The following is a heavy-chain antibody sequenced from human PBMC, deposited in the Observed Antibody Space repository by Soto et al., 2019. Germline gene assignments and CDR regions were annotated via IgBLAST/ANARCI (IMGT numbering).Heavy chain of an antibody. D-gene: IGHD6-19*01. CDR2: ISGSGDIT. J-gene: IGHJ4*02. Sequence: VQLLESGGGLVQSGGSLRLSCAASGFTFNTYPMSWVRQAPGKGLEWVSAISGSGDITNYADSVKGRFTISRDNSKNTLYLQMNSLRAEDTAVYFCAKVGWQDFWGQGTLVTVSS. CDR1: GFTFNTYP. V-gene: IGHV3-23*01. CDR3: AKVGWQDF.